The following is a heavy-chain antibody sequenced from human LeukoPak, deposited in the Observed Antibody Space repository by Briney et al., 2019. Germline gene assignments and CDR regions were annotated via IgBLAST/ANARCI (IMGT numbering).Heavy chain of an antibody. D-gene: IGHD6-13*01. Sequence: GGSLRLSCAASGFSLSIYWMSWVRQAPGKGLEWVANIKQDGSEKHYVDSVKGRFTISRDNAKNSLYLQMDSLRAEDTAVYYCAKDRYSTISAGGTLDIWGQGTMVTVSS. J-gene: IGHJ3*02. CDR2: IKQDGSEK. CDR1: GFSLSIYW. V-gene: IGHV3-7*01. CDR3: AKDRYSTISAGGTLDI.